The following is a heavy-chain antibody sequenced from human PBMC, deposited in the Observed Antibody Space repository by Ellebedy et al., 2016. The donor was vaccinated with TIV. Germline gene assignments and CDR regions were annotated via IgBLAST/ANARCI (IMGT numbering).Heavy chain of an antibody. CDR3: VTDAYDILTGQGTRFDP. CDR1: GYSFTGYY. V-gene: IGHV1-2*02. Sequence: ASVKVSCKASGYSFTGYYMHWVRQAPGQGLEWMGWINPNSGGTNFAQKFQGRVTLTRDTSISTAYMELSRLKSDDPAVYYCVTDAYDILTGQGTRFDPWGQGTLVTVSS. D-gene: IGHD3-9*01. J-gene: IGHJ5*02. CDR2: INPNSGGT.